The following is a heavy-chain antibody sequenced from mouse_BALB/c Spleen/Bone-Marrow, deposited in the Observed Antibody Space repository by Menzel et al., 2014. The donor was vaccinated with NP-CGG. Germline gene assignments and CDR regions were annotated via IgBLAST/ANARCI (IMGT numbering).Heavy chain of an antibody. CDR1: GFSLSTSGMG. V-gene: IGHV8-8*01. J-gene: IGHJ3*01. Sequence: QVQLQQSGPGILKPSQTLSLTCSFSGFSLSTSGMGVGWIRQPSGKGLEWLAHIWWDDDKDYNPSLKSQLTISKDTSXTQVFLKFSRVDTPDPASFYCARSYDYDAWFAYWGQGTPVTVSA. CDR3: ARSYDYDAWFAY. CDR2: IWWDDDK. D-gene: IGHD2-4*01.